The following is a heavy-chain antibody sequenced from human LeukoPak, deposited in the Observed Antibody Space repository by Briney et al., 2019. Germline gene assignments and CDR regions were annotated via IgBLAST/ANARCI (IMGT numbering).Heavy chain of an antibody. V-gene: IGHV3-30*03. CDR1: GFTVSSYG. J-gene: IGHJ6*03. Sequence: PGGSLRLSCAASGFTVSSYGMHWVRQAPGKGLEWVAVISYDGSNKYYADSVKGRFTISRDNSKHTLYLQMNSLRAEDTAVYYCARSGNNYYYYMDVWGKGTPVTVSS. D-gene: IGHD2/OR15-2a*01. CDR3: ARSGNNYYYYMDV. CDR2: ISYDGSNK.